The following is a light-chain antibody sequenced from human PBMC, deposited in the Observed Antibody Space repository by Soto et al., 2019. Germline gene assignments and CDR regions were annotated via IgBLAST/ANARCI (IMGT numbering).Light chain of an antibody. V-gene: IGKV3D-15*01. CDR2: GAS. CDR3: QQFSSYPHI. Sequence: DIVMTQSPATRPGSPWETTRRAGRASQSINSDVAWYQPKVGQTPRRLIHGASTRATGIAARFSGRRSGTDCTLTISSLEPEDFAAYYCQQFSSYPHIFGGGTKVDIK. J-gene: IGKJ4*01. CDR1: QSINSD.